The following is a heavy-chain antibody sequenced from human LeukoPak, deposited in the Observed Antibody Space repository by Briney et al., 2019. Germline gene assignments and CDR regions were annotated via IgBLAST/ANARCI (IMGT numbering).Heavy chain of an antibody. CDR1: GGTFGSYA. J-gene: IGHJ4*02. V-gene: IGHV1-69*05. CDR2: IIPIFGTA. Sequence: GSSVKVSCKASGGTFGSYAISWVRQAPGQGLEWMGRIIPIFGTANYAQKFQGRVTITTDESTSTAYMELSSLRSEGTAVYYCAREIMASYSGSYYFDYWGQGTLVTVSS. D-gene: IGHD1-26*01. CDR3: AREIMASYSGSYYFDY.